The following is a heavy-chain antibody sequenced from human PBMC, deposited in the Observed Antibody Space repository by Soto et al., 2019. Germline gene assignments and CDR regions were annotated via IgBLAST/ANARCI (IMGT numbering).Heavy chain of an antibody. CDR1: GYTFTSYA. J-gene: IGHJ5*02. CDR2: INAGNGNT. CDR3: ARTQRPSYYAFWSGPYWFDP. V-gene: IGHV1-3*01. D-gene: IGHD3-3*01. Sequence: AAVKLSCKASGYTFTSYAMHWVRQAPGQRLEWMGWINAGNGNTKYSQKFQGRVTITRDTSASTAYMELSSLRSEDTAVYYCARTQRPSYYAFWSGPYWFDPWGQGTLVTVSS.